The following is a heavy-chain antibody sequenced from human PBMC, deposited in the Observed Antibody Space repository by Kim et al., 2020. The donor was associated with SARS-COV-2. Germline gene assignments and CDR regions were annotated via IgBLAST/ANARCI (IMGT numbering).Heavy chain of an antibody. Sequence: ASVKVSCKASGYTFTSYAMHWVRQAPGQRLEWMGWINAGNGNTKYSQKFQGRVTITRDTSASTAYMELSSLRSEDTAVYYCARGREITSHCDYWGQGTLVTVSS. CDR1: GYTFTSYA. J-gene: IGHJ4*02. V-gene: IGHV1-3*01. CDR2: INAGNGNT. D-gene: IGHD2-2*01. CDR3: ARGREITSHCDY.